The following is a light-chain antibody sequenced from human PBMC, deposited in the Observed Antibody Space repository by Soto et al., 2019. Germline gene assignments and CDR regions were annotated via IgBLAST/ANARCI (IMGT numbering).Light chain of an antibody. J-gene: IGKJ5*01. CDR3: QQRNSWPPIT. CDR1: QSVRNY. V-gene: IGKV3-11*01. CDR2: DAS. Sequence: IVLTRSLETLPFSPSDSAILSSSASQSVRNYLAGYQVKPGQAPTLLIYDASSRASGVPARFSGSGSGTDFTLTISSLEHEDFALYYCQQRNSWPPITFGQGTRLEIK.